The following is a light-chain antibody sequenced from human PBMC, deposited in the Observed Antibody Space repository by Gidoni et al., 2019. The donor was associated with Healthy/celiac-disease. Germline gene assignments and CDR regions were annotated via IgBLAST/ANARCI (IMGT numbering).Light chain of an antibody. J-gene: IGLJ3*02. CDR2: RNN. CDR3: AAWDDSLSGRV. CDR1: SSNIGSNY. V-gene: IGLV1-47*01. Sequence: QSVLPQPPPASGTPVQRVTISCSGSSSNIGSNYVYWYQQLPGTAPKLLIYRNNQRPSGVPDRFSGSKSGTSASLAISGLRSEDEADYYCAAWDDSLSGRVFGGGTKLTVL.